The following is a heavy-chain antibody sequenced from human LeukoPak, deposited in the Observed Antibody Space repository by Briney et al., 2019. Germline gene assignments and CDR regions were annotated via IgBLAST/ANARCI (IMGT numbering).Heavy chain of an antibody. J-gene: IGHJ4*02. CDR1: GGSFSGYH. D-gene: IGHD6-19*01. V-gene: IGHV4-59*10. CDR2: IHTSGST. Sequence: PSETLSLTCAVYGGSFSGYHWSWIRQPAGKGLEWIGQIHTSGSTNYNPPLKSRVTMSIDTPENQLSLTIRSVTAADTAVYYCARRDISSGWSFDYWGQGTLVTVSS. CDR3: ARRDISSGWSFDY.